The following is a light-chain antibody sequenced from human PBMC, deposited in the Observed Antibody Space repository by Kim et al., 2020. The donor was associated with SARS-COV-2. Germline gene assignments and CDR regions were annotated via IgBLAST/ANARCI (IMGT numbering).Light chain of an antibody. CDR3: QQYDELWT. J-gene: IGKJ1*01. CDR2: DSS. V-gene: IGKV1-33*01. CDR1: QDIKTY. Sequence: DIQMTQSPSSLSASVGDRVTITCQASQDIKTYLNWHQQKPGAAPKLLIYDSSNLEAGVPSRFSGSGSGTVFTFTITNLQPEDFATYNWQQYDELWTFGPGTKVDIK.